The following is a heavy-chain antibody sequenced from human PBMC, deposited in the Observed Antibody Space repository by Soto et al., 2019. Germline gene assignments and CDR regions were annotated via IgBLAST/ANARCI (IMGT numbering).Heavy chain of an antibody. CDR3: ARDLAIRGKPAATWDYYYYGMDV. D-gene: IGHD2-2*01. Sequence: PGGSLRLSCAASGFTFSSYSMNWVRQAPGKGLEWVSYISSSSSTIYYADSVKGRFTISRDNAKNSLYLRMNSLRDEDTAVYYCARDLAIRGKPAATWDYYYYGMDVWGQGTTVTVSS. V-gene: IGHV3-48*02. CDR1: GFTFSSYS. CDR2: ISSSSSTI. J-gene: IGHJ6*02.